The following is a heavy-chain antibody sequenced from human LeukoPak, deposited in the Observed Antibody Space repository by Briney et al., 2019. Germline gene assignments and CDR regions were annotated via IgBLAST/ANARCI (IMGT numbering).Heavy chain of an antibody. V-gene: IGHV4-34*01. Sequence: SETLSLTCAVYGGFFSGYYWSWIRQPPGKGLEWIGEINHSGSTNSNPSLKSRVTISVDTSKNQFSLKLSSVTAADTAVYYCARNGSYYAFDIWGQGTMVTVSS. D-gene: IGHD1-26*01. CDR3: ARNGSYYAFDI. CDR2: INHSGST. J-gene: IGHJ3*02. CDR1: GGFFSGYY.